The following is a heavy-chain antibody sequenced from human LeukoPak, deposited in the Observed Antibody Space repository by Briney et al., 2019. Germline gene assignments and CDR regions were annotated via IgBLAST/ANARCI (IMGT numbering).Heavy chain of an antibody. CDR3: AKDLSSSWYPNLSYYYYGMDV. D-gene: IGHD6-13*01. Sequence: GGSLRLSCAASGFTFSSYGMHWVRQAPGKGLEWAAVISYDGSNKYYADSVKGRFTISRDNSKNTLYLQMNSLRAEDTAVYYCAKDLSSSWYPNLSYYYYGMDVWGQGTTVTVSS. CDR1: GFTFSSYG. J-gene: IGHJ6*02. CDR2: ISYDGSNK. V-gene: IGHV3-30*18.